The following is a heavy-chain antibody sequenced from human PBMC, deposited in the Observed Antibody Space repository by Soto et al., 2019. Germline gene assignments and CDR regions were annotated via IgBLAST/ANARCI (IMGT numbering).Heavy chain of an antibody. Sequence: EVQLVESGGGLVQPGRSLRLSCAASGFTFDDYAMHWVRQAPGKGLEWVYGISWSSGSIGYADSVKGRLTISRDNAKNPLYLQMDSLRAEDTALYYCAKDTHGDYPTPSFDYWGQGTLVTVSS. V-gene: IGHV3-9*01. D-gene: IGHD4-17*01. J-gene: IGHJ4*02. CDR2: ISWSSGSI. CDR3: AKDTHGDYPTPSFDY. CDR1: GFTFDDYA.